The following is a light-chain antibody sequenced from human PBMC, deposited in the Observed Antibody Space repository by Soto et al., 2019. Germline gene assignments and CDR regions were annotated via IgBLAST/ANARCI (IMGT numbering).Light chain of an antibody. CDR1: QSLLHSSGYNY. Sequence: DIVMTQSPLSLPVTPGEPASISCRSSQSLLHSSGYNYLDWYVQKPGQSPQLLIYLGSDRAPGVPDRFSGSGSGTYFTLKISRVEAEDVGVYYCMQALQTSYTFGQGTKLEIK. J-gene: IGKJ2*01. V-gene: IGKV2-28*01. CDR3: MQALQTSYT. CDR2: LGS.